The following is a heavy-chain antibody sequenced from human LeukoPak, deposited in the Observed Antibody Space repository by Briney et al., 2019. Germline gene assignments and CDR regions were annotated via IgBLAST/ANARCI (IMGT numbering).Heavy chain of an antibody. D-gene: IGHD1-26*01. Sequence: ASVNVSSKPSGYTFTVYYMHWVRQAPGQGHEWMGWIIDKSGDTNYAQKFQHSVNMTRDTSISTAYMELSRLTSDHTAVYYCARSRGSVGTSTYSDYWGQGTLVTVSS. J-gene: IGHJ4*02. CDR2: IIDKSGDT. CDR1: GYTFTVYY. V-gene: IGHV1-2*02. CDR3: ARSRGSVGTSTYSDY.